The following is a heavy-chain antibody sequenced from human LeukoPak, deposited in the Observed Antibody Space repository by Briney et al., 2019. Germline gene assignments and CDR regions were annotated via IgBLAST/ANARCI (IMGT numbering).Heavy chain of an antibody. V-gene: IGHV3-21*01. CDR1: GFTFSSYS. Sequence: GGSLRLSCAASGFTFSSYSMNWVRQAPGKGLEWVSSISSSSTYIYYADSVKGRFTISRDNAKNSLYLQMNSLRAEDTAVYYCARDRSGASYVFDMDVWGKGTTVTISS. J-gene: IGHJ6*03. D-gene: IGHD3-10*02. CDR2: ISSSSTYI. CDR3: ARDRSGASYVFDMDV.